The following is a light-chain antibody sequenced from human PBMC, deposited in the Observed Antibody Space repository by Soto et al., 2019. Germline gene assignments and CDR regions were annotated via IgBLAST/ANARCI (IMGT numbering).Light chain of an antibody. Sequence: EVVLTQSPGTLSLSPGERATLSCMASQSVSGDYLAWYQQKPGQAPRLLIYSASLKPAGIPDRFSGSGSATDFTLTISRLEPEDFALFYCHQYGSSPITFGQGTRLEI. CDR2: SAS. V-gene: IGKV3-20*01. CDR1: QSVSGDY. CDR3: HQYGSSPIT. J-gene: IGKJ5*01.